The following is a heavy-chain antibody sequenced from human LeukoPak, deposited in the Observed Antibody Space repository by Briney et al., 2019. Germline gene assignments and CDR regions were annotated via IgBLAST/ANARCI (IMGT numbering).Heavy chain of an antibody. D-gene: IGHD3-10*01. V-gene: IGHV3-53*01. J-gene: IGHJ4*02. Sequence: GGSLRLSCAASGFTVSSNYMSWVRQAPGKGLEWVSVIYSGGSTYYADPVKGRFTISRDNSKNTLYLQMNSLRAEDTAVYYCARDPGHYGSGSYDYWGQGTLVTVSS. CDR3: ARDPGHYGSGSYDY. CDR2: IYSGGST. CDR1: GFTVSSNY.